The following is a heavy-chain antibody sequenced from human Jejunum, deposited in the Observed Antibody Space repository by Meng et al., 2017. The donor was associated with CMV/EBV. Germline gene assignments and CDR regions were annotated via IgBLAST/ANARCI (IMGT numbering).Heavy chain of an antibody. Sequence: YAMSGVRRAPGKGLEWVSAISGSGGSTYYADSVKGRFTISRDNSKNTLYLQMNSLRAEDTAVYYCAKPRPLYGDYAYYYYGMDVWGQGTTVTVSS. CDR2: ISGSGGST. CDR1: YA. V-gene: IGHV3-23*01. J-gene: IGHJ6*02. D-gene: IGHD4-17*01. CDR3: AKPRPLYGDYAYYYYGMDV.